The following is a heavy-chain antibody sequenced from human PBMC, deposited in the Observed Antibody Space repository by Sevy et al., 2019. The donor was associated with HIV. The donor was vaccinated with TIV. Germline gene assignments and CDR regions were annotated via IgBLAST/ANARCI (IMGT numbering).Heavy chain of an antibody. J-gene: IGHJ3*02. CDR2: IKQDGSEI. CDR1: GFTFSSNW. V-gene: IGHV3-7*01. D-gene: IGHD1-26*01. CDR3: ARERGISFIVGATTGAFDI. Sequence: GGSLSLSCAASGFTFSSNWMSWVRQAPGKGLEWVANIKQDGSEIYYVDSVKGRFTISRDNAKNSLYLQMSSLRAEDTAVYYCARERGISFIVGATTGAFDIWGQGTMVTVSS.